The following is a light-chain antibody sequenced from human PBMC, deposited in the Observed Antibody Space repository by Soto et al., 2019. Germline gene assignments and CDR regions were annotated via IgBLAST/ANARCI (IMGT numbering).Light chain of an antibody. Sequence: EIVMTQSPATLSVSPGEGVTLSCRVSQSVGHSLAWYQQKPGQPPRILIYGASTRVTGVPPRFSGSGSGTEFTLSITSLQSEDFARYYCHRHNDWPEYTFGQGTRLEIK. CDR2: GAS. J-gene: IGKJ2*01. CDR1: QSVGHS. V-gene: IGKV3-15*01. CDR3: HRHNDWPEYT.